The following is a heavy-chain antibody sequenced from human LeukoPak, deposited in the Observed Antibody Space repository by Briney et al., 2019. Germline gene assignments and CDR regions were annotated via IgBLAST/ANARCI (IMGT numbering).Heavy chain of an antibody. CDR1: GFTFSSYA. CDR3: ARDDCSGSSCLAS. Sequence: GGSLRLSCAASGFTFSSYAMSWVRQAPGKGLEWVSGINAGGGSTYYADSVKGRFTISRDDSKNTLYLQMTGLRVEDTAVYYCARDDCSGSSCLASWGQGTLVTVSS. CDR2: INAGGGST. D-gene: IGHD2-2*01. J-gene: IGHJ5*02. V-gene: IGHV3-23*01.